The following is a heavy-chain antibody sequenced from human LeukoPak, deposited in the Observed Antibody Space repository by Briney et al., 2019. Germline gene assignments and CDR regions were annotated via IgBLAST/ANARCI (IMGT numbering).Heavy chain of an antibody. CDR3: ASLTTVTRRPLFDY. Sequence: PSETLPLTCTVSGGSISSSSYYWGWIRQPPGKGLEWIGSIYYSGSTYYNPSLKSRVTISVDTSKNQFSLKLSSVTAADTAVYYCASLTTVTRRPLFDYWGQGTLVTVSS. CDR1: GGSISSSSYY. CDR2: IYYSGST. J-gene: IGHJ4*02. D-gene: IGHD4-17*01. V-gene: IGHV4-39*01.